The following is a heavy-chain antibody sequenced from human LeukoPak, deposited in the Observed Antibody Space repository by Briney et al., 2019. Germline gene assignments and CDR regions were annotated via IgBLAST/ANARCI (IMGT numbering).Heavy chain of an antibody. Sequence: APVKVSCKASGYTFTSYGISWVRQAPGQGLEWMGWISAYNGNTNYAQKLQGRVTMTTDTSTSTAYMELRSLRSDDTAVYYCARPTMIKPRGAFDIWGQGTMVTVSS. CDR1: GYTFTSYG. CDR3: ARPTMIKPRGAFDI. J-gene: IGHJ3*02. D-gene: IGHD3-22*01. V-gene: IGHV1-18*01. CDR2: ISAYNGNT.